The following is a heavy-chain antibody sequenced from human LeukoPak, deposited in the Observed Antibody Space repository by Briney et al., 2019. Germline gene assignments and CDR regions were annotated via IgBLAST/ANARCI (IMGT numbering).Heavy chain of an antibody. V-gene: IGHV3-23*01. Sequence: GGSLRLSCAASGFTFSSYAMSWVRQAPGKGLKWVSAISGSGGSTYYADSVKGRFTISRDNSKNTLYLQMNSLGAEDTAVYYCAKHPRYDSSGYYFRAKYYYYGMDVWGQGTTVTVSS. J-gene: IGHJ6*02. D-gene: IGHD3-22*01. CDR2: ISGSGGST. CDR3: AKHPRYDSSGYYFRAKYYYYGMDV. CDR1: GFTFSSYA.